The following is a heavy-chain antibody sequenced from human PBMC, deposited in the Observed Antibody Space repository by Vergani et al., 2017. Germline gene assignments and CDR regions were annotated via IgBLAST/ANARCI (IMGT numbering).Heavy chain of an antibody. CDR1: GYSISSGYF. CDR3: ARARCIETCYMSNWLDS. CDR2: IKSDGSIT. V-gene: IGHV3-74*03. J-gene: IGHJ5*01. Sequence: VQLQESGPRLVKPSETLSLICSVSGYSISSGYFWGWIRQSPGKGLLWVSRIKSDGSITAYADSVKGRFTISRDNAQNTLYLQMNSLRVEDTGVYYCARARCIETCYMSNWLDSWGQGTLVTVSS. D-gene: IGHD3-9*01.